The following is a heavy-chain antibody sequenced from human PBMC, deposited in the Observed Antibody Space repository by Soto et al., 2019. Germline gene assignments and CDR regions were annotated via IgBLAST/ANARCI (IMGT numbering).Heavy chain of an antibody. CDR3: AKSPRGEMATA. Sequence: QVQLVQSGGEVKKPGASVTVSCKASGYTFINYHITWVRQAPGQGLEWMAWINTYNGMTDYAPRFQGRVTMTRDTSTSTAYMELRNLGSDDTAVYFCAKSPRGEMATAWGQGTLVTVSS. CDR2: INTYNGMT. CDR1: GYTFINYH. J-gene: IGHJ5*02. V-gene: IGHV1-18*01. D-gene: IGHD5-12*01.